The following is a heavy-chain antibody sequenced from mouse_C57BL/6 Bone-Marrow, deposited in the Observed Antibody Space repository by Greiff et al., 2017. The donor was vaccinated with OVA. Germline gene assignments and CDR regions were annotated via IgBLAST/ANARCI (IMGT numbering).Heavy chain of an antibody. V-gene: IGHV1-9*01. CDR1: GYTFTGYW. Sequence: VQLQQSGAELMKPGASVKLSCKATGYTFTGYWIEWVKQRPGHGLEWIGEILPGSGSTNYNEKFKGKATFTADTSSNTAYMQLSSLTTEDSAIYYCAREVDYYNGSSFPLDFDVWGTGTTVTVSS. J-gene: IGHJ1*03. CDR3: AREVDYYNGSSFPLDFDV. CDR2: ILPGSGST. D-gene: IGHD1-1*01.